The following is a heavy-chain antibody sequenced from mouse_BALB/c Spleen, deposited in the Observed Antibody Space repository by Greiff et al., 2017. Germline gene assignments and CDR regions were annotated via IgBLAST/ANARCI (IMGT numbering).Heavy chain of an antibody. Sequence: EVMLVESGGGLVKPGGSLKLSCAASGFTFSSYAMSWVRQSPEKRLEWVAEISSGGSYTYYPDTVTGRFTISRDNAKNTLYLEMSSLRSEDTAMYYCAKGNHTFAYWGQGTLVTVSA. J-gene: IGHJ3*01. D-gene: IGHD6-1*01. CDR2: ISSGGSYT. CDR1: GFTFSSYA. V-gene: IGHV5-9-4*01. CDR3: AKGNHTFAY.